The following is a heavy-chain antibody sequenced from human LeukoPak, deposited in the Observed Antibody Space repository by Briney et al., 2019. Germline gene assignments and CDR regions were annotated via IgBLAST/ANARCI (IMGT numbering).Heavy chain of an antibody. J-gene: IGHJ4*02. V-gene: IGHV3-9*01. Sequence: GGSLRLSCAASGFTFDDYAMHWVRQAPGKGLEWVSGISWNSGSIGYADSVKGRFTISRDNAKNSLYLQMNNVRAEDTALYYCAKDIWGGSPDGYNRFDYWGQGTLVTVSS. D-gene: IGHD5-24*01. CDR1: GFTFDDYA. CDR2: ISWNSGSI. CDR3: AKDIWGGSPDGYNRFDY.